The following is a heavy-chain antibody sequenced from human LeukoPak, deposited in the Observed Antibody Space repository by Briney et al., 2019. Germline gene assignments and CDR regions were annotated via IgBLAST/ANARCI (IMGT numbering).Heavy chain of an antibody. Sequence: GGSLRLSCAASGFTFSSYWMSWVRQAPGKGLEWVVSIKEDGSEKYYVDSVEGRFTISRDNAKNSLPLQMNSLRVEDTAMYYCARDYGGYWGQGTLVTVSS. CDR2: IKEDGSEK. D-gene: IGHD3-16*01. CDR3: ARDYGGY. J-gene: IGHJ4*02. V-gene: IGHV3-7*03. CDR1: GFTFSSYW.